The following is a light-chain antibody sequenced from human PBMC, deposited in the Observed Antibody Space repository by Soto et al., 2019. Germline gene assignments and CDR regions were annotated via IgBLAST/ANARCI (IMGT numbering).Light chain of an antibody. V-gene: IGKV1-39*01. CDR3: QQSYTTVRS. Sequence: DIQLTQSPSSLSASVGDKVTITCRASQSIRSYLNWYQQKPGKAPQLLIYAASRLHSGVPPRFSGSGAGTDFTLTISSLQPEDFATYFCQQSYTTVRSFGGGTKVDIK. CDR2: AAS. CDR1: QSIRSY. J-gene: IGKJ4*01.